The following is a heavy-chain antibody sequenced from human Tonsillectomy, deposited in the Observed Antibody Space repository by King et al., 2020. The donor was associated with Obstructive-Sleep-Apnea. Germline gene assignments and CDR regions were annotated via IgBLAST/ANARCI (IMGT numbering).Heavy chain of an antibody. Sequence: VQLQQWGAGLLKPSETLSLTCAVYGGSFSGYYWSWIRQPPGKGLEWIGEINHSGSTNYNPSLKSRVIISVDTSKNQFSLKLTSVTAADTAVYYCASLISHVCPWGQGTLVTVSS. CDR3: ASLISHVCP. D-gene: IGHD2-8*01. CDR2: INHSGST. J-gene: IGHJ5*02. V-gene: IGHV4-34*01. CDR1: GGSFSGYY.